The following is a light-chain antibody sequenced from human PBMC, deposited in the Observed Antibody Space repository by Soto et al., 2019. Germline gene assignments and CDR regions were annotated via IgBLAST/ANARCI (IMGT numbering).Light chain of an antibody. J-gene: IGKJ3*01. CDR2: KAS. CDR1: QSFSDW. CDR3: QQYSSHSLGGFT. V-gene: IGKV1-5*03. Sequence: DIQTTQSRSTLSASVGTRFTITCRASQSFSDWLAWYQQKPGKDPKLLIHKASSLDLGVPSRFSGSGSGTEFTLTISSLQPDDFATYYCQQYSSHSLGGFTFGPGTKVDIK.